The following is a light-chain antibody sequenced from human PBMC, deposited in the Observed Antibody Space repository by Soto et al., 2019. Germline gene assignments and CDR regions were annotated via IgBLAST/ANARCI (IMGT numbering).Light chain of an antibody. V-gene: IGLV2-14*01. CDR1: SSDVGSYNY. J-gene: IGLJ3*02. Sequence: QSALTQPASVSGSPGQSITISCTGTSSDVGSYNYVSWYQQHPGKAPKLMIYEGSNRPSGVSSRFSGSKSGITASLTVSGLQADDEADYYCGAHAGSNTWVFGGGTKVTVL. CDR2: EGS. CDR3: GAHAGSNTWV.